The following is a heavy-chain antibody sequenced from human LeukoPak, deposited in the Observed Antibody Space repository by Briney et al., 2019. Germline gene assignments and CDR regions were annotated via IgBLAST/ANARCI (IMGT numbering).Heavy chain of an antibody. D-gene: IGHD2-15*01. Sequence: SETLSLTCTVSGGSISSYYWSWIRQPPGKGLEWIGYIYYSGSTNYNPSLKSRVTISVDTSKNQFSLKLSSVTAADTAVYYCARRDNVGSFDAFDIWGQGTMVTVSS. V-gene: IGHV4-59*01. CDR2: IYYSGST. CDR1: GGSISSYY. CDR3: ARRDNVGSFDAFDI. J-gene: IGHJ3*02.